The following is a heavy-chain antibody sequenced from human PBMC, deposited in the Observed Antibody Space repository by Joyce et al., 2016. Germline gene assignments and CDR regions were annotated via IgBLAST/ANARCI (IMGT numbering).Heavy chain of an antibody. D-gene: IGHD3/OR15-3a*01. CDR1: GDSMNSFY. Sequence: QVQLQESGPGLVKPSETLSLTCPVSGDSMNSFYGAWLRQPPGKRLEWIGYIYYSGVTKYNPSLESRVTLSVDTSKNQFSLRVNSVTAADTAKYYCARGRYDIWSGLSWFDPWGQGTQVTVSS. V-gene: IGHV4-59*01. J-gene: IGHJ5*02. CDR3: ARGRYDIWSGLSWFDP. CDR2: IYYSGVT.